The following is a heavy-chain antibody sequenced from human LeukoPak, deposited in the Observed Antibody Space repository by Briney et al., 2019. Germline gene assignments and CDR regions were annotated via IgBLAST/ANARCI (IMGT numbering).Heavy chain of an antibody. CDR1: GFTFSSYT. CDR2: ISGSGGST. J-gene: IGHJ4*02. D-gene: IGHD3-22*01. Sequence: GGSLRLSCAASGFTFSSYTMHWVRQAPGKGLEWVSAISGSGGSTYYADSVKGRFTISRDNSKNTLYLQMNSLRAEDTAVYYCAKDYYDSSGYYYPGLFDYWGQGTLVTVSS. V-gene: IGHV3-23*01. CDR3: AKDYYDSSGYYYPGLFDY.